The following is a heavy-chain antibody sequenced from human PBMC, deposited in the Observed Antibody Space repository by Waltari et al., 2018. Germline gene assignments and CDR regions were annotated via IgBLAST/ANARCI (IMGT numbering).Heavy chain of an antibody. V-gene: IGHV3-74*01. CDR1: GFTFSSYW. D-gene: IGHD2-15*01. CDR3: ARVRGYCSGGSCTDAFDI. J-gene: IGHJ3*02. CDR2: INRDGRSP. Sequence: EVQLVESGGGLVQPGGSLRLSCAASGFTFSSYWMHWVCQAPGKGLVWVSRINRDGRSPSYADAVKGQFTISRDNAKNTLYLQMNSLRAEDTAVYYCARVRGYCSGGSCTDAFDIWGQGTMVTVSS.